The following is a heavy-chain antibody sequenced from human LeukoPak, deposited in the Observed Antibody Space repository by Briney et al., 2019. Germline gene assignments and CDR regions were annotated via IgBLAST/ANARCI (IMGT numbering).Heavy chain of an antibody. J-gene: IGHJ3*01. D-gene: IGHD3-16*01. V-gene: IGHV3-74*03. CDR3: ATDSGHSFSY. CDR2: IYSDGSAT. Sequence: GGSLRLSCAASGFTFNTAWMHWVRQAPGKGLVWVSRIYSDGSATTYAEFVKGRFTISRDNAKNTLYLQMNSLRIEDAAVYYCATDSGHSFSYWGQGTKVTVSA. CDR1: GFTFNTAW.